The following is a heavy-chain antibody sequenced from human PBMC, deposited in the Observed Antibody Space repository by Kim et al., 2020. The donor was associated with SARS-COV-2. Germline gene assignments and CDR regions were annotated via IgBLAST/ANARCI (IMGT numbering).Heavy chain of an antibody. CDR1: GGFISRSSHY. J-gene: IGHJ4*02. CDR3: AAVADSYGGCFDY. D-gene: IGHD6-19*01. CDR2: NYYSGNT. V-gene: IGHV4-39*01. Sequence: SETLSLTCTVYGGFISRSSHYWGWIRQPPGMGREWIGSNYYSGNTNYNPSHKSRVTISVDTSKNQFSLKLSSVTAADTAVYYCAAVADSYGGCFDYWGQGPLLTVSS.